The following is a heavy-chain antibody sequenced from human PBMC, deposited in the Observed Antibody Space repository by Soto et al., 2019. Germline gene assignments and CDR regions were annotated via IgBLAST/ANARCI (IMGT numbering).Heavy chain of an antibody. CDR3: ARDWGPYWFDP. J-gene: IGHJ5*02. Sequence: SESLSLTCTVSGGSLSGGSYYWNWIRQPPGKQMEWIGYIYDSGATKYNPSLKSRVTISQDTSKNQFSLKMNSVTPSDTAVYYCARDWGPYWFDPWGQGILVTV. V-gene: IGHV4-61*01. CDR2: IYDSGAT. D-gene: IGHD3-16*01. CDR1: GGSLSGGSYY.